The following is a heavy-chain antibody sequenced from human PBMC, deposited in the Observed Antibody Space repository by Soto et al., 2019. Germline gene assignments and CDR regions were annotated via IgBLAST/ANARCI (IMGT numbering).Heavy chain of an antibody. CDR1: GFSLITTGSG. Sequence: QITLKESGPTVVEPTQTLTLTCTFSGFSLITTGSGVAWIRQPPGKALEWLALIYWDDDKRYSPSLKSRLTITKATSHTQVVLTMTTMDPVDTGSYFCVQLMNAVTTFGMDVWGQGTAVTVSS. V-gene: IGHV2-5*04. CDR3: VQLMNAVTTFGMDV. CDR2: IYWDDDK. D-gene: IGHD4-17*01. J-gene: IGHJ6*02.